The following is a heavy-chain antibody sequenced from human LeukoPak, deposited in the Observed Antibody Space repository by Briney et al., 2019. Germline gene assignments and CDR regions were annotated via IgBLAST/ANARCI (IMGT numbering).Heavy chain of an antibody. CDR1: GLPLCIYG. V-gene: IGHV3-30*18. J-gene: IGHJ6*02. CDR3: AKGDTDCSSTSCYPSNYYYYGMDV. CDR2: ISYEGSNK. Sequence: GSPLTLSCAPSGLPLCIYGMQGVRHSPGKGLEGVADISYEGSNKLYTHSVKGRFTISRDNSKNALYLQMNSLRAEDTAVYYCAKGDTDCSSTSCYPSNYYYYGMDVWGQGTTVTVSS. D-gene: IGHD2-2*01.